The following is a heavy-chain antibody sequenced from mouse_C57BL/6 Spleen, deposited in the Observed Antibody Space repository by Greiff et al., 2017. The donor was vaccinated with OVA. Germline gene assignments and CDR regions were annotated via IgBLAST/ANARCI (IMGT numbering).Heavy chain of an antibody. CDR3: ARNRDYPSAWFAY. CDR2: IWTGGGT. J-gene: IGHJ3*01. D-gene: IGHD1-1*02. CDR1: GFSLTSYA. V-gene: IGHV2-9-1*01. Sequence: VQGVESGPGLVAPSQSLSITCTVSGFSLTSYAISWVRQPPGKGLEWLGVIWTGGGTNYNSALKSRLSISKDNSKSQVFLKMNSLPTDDTARDYCARNRDYPSAWFAYWGQGTLVTVSA.